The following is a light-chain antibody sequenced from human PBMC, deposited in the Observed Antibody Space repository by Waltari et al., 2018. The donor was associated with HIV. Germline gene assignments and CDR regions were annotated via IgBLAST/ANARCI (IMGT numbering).Light chain of an antibody. J-gene: IGKJ1*01. CDR2: LGS. CDR1: QSLLQSNGYNY. CDR3: MQALQTPWT. Sequence: DIVMTQSPLSLPVTPGEPASLSCRSSQSLLQSNGYNYLGWYLQKPGQSPQLLIYLGSNRASGVPDRFSGSASGTDFTLKISRVEADDVGVYYCMQALQTPWTFGPGTKVEIK. V-gene: IGKV2-28*01.